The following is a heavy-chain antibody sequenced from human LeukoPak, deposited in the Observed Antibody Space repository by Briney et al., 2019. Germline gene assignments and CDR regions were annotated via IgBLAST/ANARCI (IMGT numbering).Heavy chain of an antibody. CDR2: ISESGGST. Sequence: GGSLRLSCTASGFTFSSYHMRCLRQAPGKALEWVSDISESGGSTYYADSVKGRFTISRDNSKNTLYLQMNSLRAEDTAVYYCAKGGYCSSTSCLDAFDIWGQGTMVTVSS. CDR3: AKGGYCSSTSCLDAFDI. J-gene: IGHJ3*02. CDR1: GFTFSSYH. V-gene: IGHV3-23*01. D-gene: IGHD2-2*01.